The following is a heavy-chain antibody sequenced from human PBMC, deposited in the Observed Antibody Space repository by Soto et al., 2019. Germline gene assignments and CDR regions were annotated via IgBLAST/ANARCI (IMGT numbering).Heavy chain of an antibody. V-gene: IGHV5-10-1*01. J-gene: IGHJ6*02. CDR3: ARQVSSSWYALLDYYYYGMDV. CDR2: IDPSDSYT. CDR1: GYSFTSYW. D-gene: IGHD6-13*01. Sequence: GESLKISCKGSGYSFTSYWISWVRQMPGKGLEWMGRIDPSDSYTNYSPSFQGHVTISADKSISTAYLQWSSLKASDTAMYYCARQVSSSWYALLDYYYYGMDVWGQGTTVTVSS.